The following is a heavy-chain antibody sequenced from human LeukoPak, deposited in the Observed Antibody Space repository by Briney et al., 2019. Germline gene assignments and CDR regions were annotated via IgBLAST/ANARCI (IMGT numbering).Heavy chain of an antibody. Sequence: ASVKVSCKASGYTFTGYYMHWVRQAPGQGLEWMGWINPNSGCTNYAQEFQGRVTMTRDTSISTDYMELSGVRSDDTAVYYCARTPRYQVYCSGGSCYPDYWGQGTLVTVSS. D-gene: IGHD2-15*01. V-gene: IGHV1-2*02. CDR1: GYTFTGYY. CDR2: INPNSGCT. J-gene: IGHJ4*02. CDR3: ARTPRYQVYCSGGSCYPDY.